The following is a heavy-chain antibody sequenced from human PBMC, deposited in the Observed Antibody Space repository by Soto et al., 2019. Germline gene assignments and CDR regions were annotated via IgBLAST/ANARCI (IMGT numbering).Heavy chain of an antibody. CDR3: AKGFSSGWYVDS. CDR1: GCSVSSDAYY. CDR2: ILSGGGT. V-gene: IGHV4-61*08. D-gene: IGHD6-19*01. Sequence: QVQLQESGPGLVKPSGTLSLTCSVSGCSVSSDAYYWGWIRQPPGKTLEWIGFILSGGGTSTNPSLRSRLGISVDTSRNQFSLRLTSVTASDTGVYFCAKGFSSGWYVDSWGRGTLVTVSS. J-gene: IGHJ4*02.